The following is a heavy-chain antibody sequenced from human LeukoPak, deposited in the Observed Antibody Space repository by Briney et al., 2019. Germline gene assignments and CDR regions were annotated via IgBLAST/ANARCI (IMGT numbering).Heavy chain of an antibody. CDR2: ISSSGSTI. Sequence: GGSLRPSCAASGFTFSDYYMSWIRQAPGKGLEWVSYISSSGSTIYYADSVKGRFTISRDNAKNSLYLQMNSLRAEDTAVYYCARDRSQGWDNSGYYPDALIMWGQGTLVSVSS. CDR3: ARDRSQGWDNSGYYPDALIM. D-gene: IGHD3-22*01. V-gene: IGHV3-11*04. J-gene: IGHJ3*02. CDR1: GFTFSDYY.